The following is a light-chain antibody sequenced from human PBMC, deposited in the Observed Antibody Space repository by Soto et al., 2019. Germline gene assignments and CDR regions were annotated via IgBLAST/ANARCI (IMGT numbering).Light chain of an antibody. CDR2: KAS. V-gene: IGKV1D-16*01. Sequence: DIQMTQSPSSLSASVGDRVTITCRASQDISSWLAWFQQKSGKAPKSLIYKASRLESGVPSRFSGSGSGTEFTLTISSLQPEDFGSYYCQEYKNDYGTFGQGTKVEIK. CDR1: QDISSW. J-gene: IGKJ1*01. CDR3: QEYKNDYGT.